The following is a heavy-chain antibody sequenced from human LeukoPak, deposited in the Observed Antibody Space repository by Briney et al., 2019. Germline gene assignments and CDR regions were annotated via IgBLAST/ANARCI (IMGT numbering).Heavy chain of an antibody. D-gene: IGHD3-22*01. CDR1: GFTFSNYG. V-gene: IGHV3-33*01. J-gene: IGHJ4*02. CDR2: MWYDGSNK. Sequence: PGRSLRLYCAASGFTFSNYGMHWVRQAPGKGLEWVAVMWYDGSNKYYADSVKGRFTISRDNSKNTLFLQMDSLKAGDTAVYFCAREGYYYNSSGYYYYFDYWGQGTLVTVSS. CDR3: AREGYYYNSSGYYYYFDY.